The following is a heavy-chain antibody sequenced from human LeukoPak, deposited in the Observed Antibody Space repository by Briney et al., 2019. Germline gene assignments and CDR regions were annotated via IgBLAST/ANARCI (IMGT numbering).Heavy chain of an antibody. CDR1: GFTFSTSW. CDR2: IKQDGSEK. J-gene: IGHJ4*02. Sequence: GGSLRLSCAASGFTFSTSWMDWVRQAPGKGLEWVANIKQDGSEKYYVDSVKGRFTISRDNSKNSLYLQINSLRAEDTATYYCARSLDYWGQGIQVTVSS. CDR3: ARSLDY. V-gene: IGHV3-7*01.